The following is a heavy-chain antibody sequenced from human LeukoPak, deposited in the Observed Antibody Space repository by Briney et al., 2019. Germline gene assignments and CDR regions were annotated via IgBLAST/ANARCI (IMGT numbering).Heavy chain of an antibody. CDR2: IIPIFGTA. CDR3: ARVWNDVWNWFDP. Sequence: SVKVSCKASGGTFSSYAISWVRQAPGQGLEWMGGIIPIFGTANYAQKFQGRVTITADESTSTAYMELSSLRSEDTAVYYCARVWNDVWNWFDPWGQGTLVTVSS. V-gene: IGHV1-69*13. CDR1: GGTFSSYA. D-gene: IGHD1-1*01. J-gene: IGHJ5*02.